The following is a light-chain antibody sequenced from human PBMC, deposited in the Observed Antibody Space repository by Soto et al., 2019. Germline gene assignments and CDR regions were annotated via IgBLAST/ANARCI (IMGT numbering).Light chain of an antibody. CDR3: CSYAGSNTVL. V-gene: IGLV2-23*01. Sequence: QSVLTQPASVSGSPGQSITISCTGTSSDVGSYNLVSWYQQYPGKAPQLMIYEGTQRPSGISDRFSASKSGNTASLTISGLQPEDEADYYCCSYAGSNTVLFGGGTQLTV. J-gene: IGLJ2*01. CDR1: SSDVGSYNL. CDR2: EGT.